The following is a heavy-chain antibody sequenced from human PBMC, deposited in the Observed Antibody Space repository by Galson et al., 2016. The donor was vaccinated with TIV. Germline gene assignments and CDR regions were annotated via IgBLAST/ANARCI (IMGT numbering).Heavy chain of an antibody. Sequence: SVKVSCTASGGTFRTYSFNWVRQAPGQGLQWMGRIIPILGLANYAEKFKGRVTITADTSMSTAYMELSSLKSEDTAVYYCASYPETDTATVRGVDHWGQGTLVTVSS. V-gene: IGHV1-69*02. J-gene: IGHJ5*02. D-gene: IGHD4-11*01. CDR2: IIPILGLA. CDR1: GGTFRTYS. CDR3: ASYPETDTATVRGVDH.